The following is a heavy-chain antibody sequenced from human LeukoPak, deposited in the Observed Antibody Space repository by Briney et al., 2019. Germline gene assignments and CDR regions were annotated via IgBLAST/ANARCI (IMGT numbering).Heavy chain of an antibody. CDR1: GGSFSGYY. CDR3: AAGGNYGDYFDY. V-gene: IGHV4-59*08. J-gene: IGHJ4*02. CDR2: IYYSGST. Sequence: SETLSLTCAVYGGSFSGYYWSWIRQPPGKGLEWIGYIYYSGSTNYNPSLKSRVPISVDTSKNQFSLKLSSVTAADTAVYYCAAGGNYGDYFDYWGQGTLVTVSS. D-gene: IGHD4-17*01.